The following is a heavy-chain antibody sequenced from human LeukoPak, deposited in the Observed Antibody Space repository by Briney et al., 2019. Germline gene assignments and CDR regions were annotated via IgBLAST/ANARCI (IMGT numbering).Heavy chain of an antibody. Sequence: SETLSLTCTIFGDSVSRSDSYWDWIRQPPGKGLEWIGTIYYSGRTYYSPSLESRVTLSVDMSNNQFSLTLSSVTAADTALYFCARRRYYDSSGYLEWGQGTLVTVYS. D-gene: IGHD3-22*01. CDR3: ARRRYYDSSGYLE. CDR2: IYYSGRT. V-gene: IGHV4-39*01. J-gene: IGHJ1*01. CDR1: GDSVSRSDSY.